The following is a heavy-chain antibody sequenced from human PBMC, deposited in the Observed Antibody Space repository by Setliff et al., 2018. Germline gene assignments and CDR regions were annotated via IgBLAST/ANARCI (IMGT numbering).Heavy chain of an antibody. Sequence: PSETLSLTCTVSGGSISSSSYYWGWIRQPPGKGLEWIGSIYYSGSTYYNPSLKSRVTISVDTSKNQSSLKLSSVTAADTAVYYCARAAGSRKYNFWSGYQPWGQGTLVTVSS. V-gene: IGHV4-39*01. D-gene: IGHD3-3*01. CDR3: ARAAGSRKYNFWSGYQP. CDR1: GGSISSSSYY. J-gene: IGHJ4*02. CDR2: IYYSGST.